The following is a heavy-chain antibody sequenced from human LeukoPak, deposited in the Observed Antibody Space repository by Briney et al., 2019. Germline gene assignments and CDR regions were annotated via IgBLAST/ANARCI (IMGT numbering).Heavy chain of an antibody. Sequence: SVKVSCKASGGTFSSYAISWVRQAPGQGLEWMGRIIPIFGIANYAQKFQGRGTITADKSTSTAYMELSSLRSEDTAVYYCAISRRSGYCSSTSCYTDYYYYGMDVWGQGTTVTVSS. CDR2: IIPIFGIA. V-gene: IGHV1-69*04. CDR3: AISRRSGYCSSTSCYTDYYYYGMDV. D-gene: IGHD2-2*02. J-gene: IGHJ6*02. CDR1: GGTFSSYA.